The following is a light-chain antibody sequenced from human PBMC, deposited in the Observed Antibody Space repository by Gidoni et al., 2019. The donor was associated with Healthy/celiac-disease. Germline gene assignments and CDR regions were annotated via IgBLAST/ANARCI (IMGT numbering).Light chain of an antibody. Sequence: VIPQSPAPLSVSPGERATLACRASQSVSSNLAWYQQKPGQAPRLLIYGASTRATGIPARFSGSGSGTEFTLTISSLQSEDFAVYYCQQYNNRPLTFGGGTKVEIK. CDR3: QQYNNRPLT. CDR1: QSVSSN. V-gene: IGKV3-15*01. CDR2: GAS. J-gene: IGKJ4*01.